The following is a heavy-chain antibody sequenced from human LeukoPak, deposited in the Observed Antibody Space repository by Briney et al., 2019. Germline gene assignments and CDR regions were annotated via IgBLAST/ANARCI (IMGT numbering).Heavy chain of an antibody. CDR2: INTNTGNP. D-gene: IGHD6-13*01. V-gene: IGHV7-4-1*01. J-gene: IGHJ4*02. CDR1: GYTFNNYA. Sequence: ASVKVSFKASGYTFNNYAMNWVRQAPGQGGEGMGWINTNTGNPTYAQGFTGRFVFSVDTSVSTAYLQIRSLKAEDTAVYYCATSPGIAAPSGYYFDHWGQGTLVTVSS. CDR3: ATSPGIAAPSGYYFDH.